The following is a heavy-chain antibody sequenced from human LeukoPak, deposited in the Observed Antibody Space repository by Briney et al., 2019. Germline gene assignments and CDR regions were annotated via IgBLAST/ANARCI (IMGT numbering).Heavy chain of an antibody. CDR3: ASSGTAMGQNYYYYYYMDV. CDR1: GYTFTGYY. J-gene: IGHJ6*03. D-gene: IGHD5-18*01. V-gene: IGHV1-2*06. CDR2: INPNRGGT. Sequence: ASVKVSCKASGYTFTGYYMHWVPQAPGEGLEWIGRINPNRGGTNYAQKFQGSVTLTRDTCISTAYMYLSRLRSHDTAVYYCASSGTAMGQNYYYYYYMDVWGKGTTVTVSS.